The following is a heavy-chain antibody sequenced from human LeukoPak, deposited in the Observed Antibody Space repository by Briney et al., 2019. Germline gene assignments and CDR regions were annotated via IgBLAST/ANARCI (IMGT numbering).Heavy chain of an antibody. CDR3: ARHHTSMVD. CDR2: IDPIDSYT. J-gene: IGHJ4*02. V-gene: IGHV5-10-1*01. CDR1: GYSFASYW. Sequence: GESLRISFKGSGYSFASYWISWVRPMPGKGREWMGKIDPIDSYTNYSPSFQGHVTISADKSLSTAYLQWSSLRAPDTAMYYCARHHTSMVDWGQGTLVTVSS. D-gene: IGHD5-18*01.